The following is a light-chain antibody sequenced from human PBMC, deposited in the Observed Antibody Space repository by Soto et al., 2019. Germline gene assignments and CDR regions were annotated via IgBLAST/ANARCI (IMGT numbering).Light chain of an antibody. CDR2: NNG. CDR3: GAWDDSLNGWV. Sequence: QSVLTQPPSASGTPGQRVTISCSGSSSNIGSNTVNWYQQLPGAAPKLLIYNNGQRPSGVPDRFSGSKPGTSASLAISGLQSEDEADYYCGAWDDSLNGWVFGGGTKVTVL. V-gene: IGLV1-44*01. J-gene: IGLJ3*02. CDR1: SSNIGSNT.